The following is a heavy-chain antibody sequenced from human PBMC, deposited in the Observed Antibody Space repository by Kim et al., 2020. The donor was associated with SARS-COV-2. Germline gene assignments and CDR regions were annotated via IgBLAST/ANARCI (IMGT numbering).Heavy chain of an antibody. D-gene: IGHD1-26*01. CDR2: ISYTVAT. CDR3: ARGYHY. V-gene: IGHV4-59*01. Sequence: SETLSLICTVSGDSIRSYYWSWIRQPPGKGLEWLGHISYTVATNYNPSLQSRVTISVDTSKNQVSLRLNSVTAADTAVYYCARGYHYWGQGILVTVSS. CDR1: GDSIRSYY. J-gene: IGHJ4*02.